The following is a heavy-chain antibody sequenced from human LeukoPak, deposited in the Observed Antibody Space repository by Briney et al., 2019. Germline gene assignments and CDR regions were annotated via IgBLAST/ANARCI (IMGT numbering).Heavy chain of an antibody. D-gene: IGHD6-19*01. CDR3: ARGFFGSGPRAY. CDR2: INHSGST. J-gene: IGHJ4*02. V-gene: IGHV4-34*01. Sequence: SSETLSLTCAVYGGSFSGYYWSWVRQPPGKGLEWIGEINHSGSTNYNPSLKSRVTISVDTSKNQFSLKLSSVTAADTAVYYCARGFFGSGPRAYWGQGTLVTVSS. CDR1: GGSFSGYY.